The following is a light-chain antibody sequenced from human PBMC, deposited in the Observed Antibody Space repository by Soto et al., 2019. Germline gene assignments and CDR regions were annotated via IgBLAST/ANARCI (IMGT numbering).Light chain of an antibody. CDR2: DAS. J-gene: IGKJ2*01. V-gene: IGKV3-11*01. CDR3: QQRSNWPPIYT. Sequence: EIVLTQSPATLSLSPGERATLSCRASQSVSSYLAWYQQKPGQAPRLLIYDASNRATGIPARFSVSGSVTDFTLTISSLEPEDFAVYYCQQRSNWPPIYTFGQGTKLEIK. CDR1: QSVSSY.